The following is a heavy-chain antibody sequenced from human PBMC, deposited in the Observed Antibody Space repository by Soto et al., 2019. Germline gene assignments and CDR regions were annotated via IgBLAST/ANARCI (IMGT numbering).Heavy chain of an antibody. J-gene: IGHJ1*01. Sequence: RIASASCGLRFNSYAMGWARQGPGKGLEWVAVVSIGGSTHYADSVRGRFTISRDNSKNTLSLQMNSLTAEDTAVYFCAKRRGAGGHLGFWGERALVTGSS. CDR1: GLRFNSYA. CDR2: VSIGGST. D-gene: IGHD1-26*01. V-gene: IGHV3-23*01. CDR3: AKRRGAGGHLGF.